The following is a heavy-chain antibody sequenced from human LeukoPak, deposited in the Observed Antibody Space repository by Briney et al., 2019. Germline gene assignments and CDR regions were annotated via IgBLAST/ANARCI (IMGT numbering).Heavy chain of an antibody. Sequence: AASVKVSCKASGYTFTGYYMHWVRPAPGQGLEWMGWINPNSGGTNYAQKFQGRVTMTRDTSISTAYMELSRLRSDDTAVYYCARDLNWNYAAFDIWGQGTMVTVSS. V-gene: IGHV1-2*02. CDR2: INPNSGGT. CDR3: ARDLNWNYAAFDI. J-gene: IGHJ3*02. D-gene: IGHD1-7*01. CDR1: GYTFTGYY.